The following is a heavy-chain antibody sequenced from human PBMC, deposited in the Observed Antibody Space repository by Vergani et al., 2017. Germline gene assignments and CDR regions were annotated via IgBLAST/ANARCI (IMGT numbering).Heavy chain of an antibody. J-gene: IGHJ3*02. Sequence: QVQLVQSGAEVKKPGSSVKVSCKASGGTFSSYTISWVRQAPGQGLEWMGRIIPILGIANYAQKFQGRVTITADKSTSTAYMRLSSLRYEDSAVYYCAGSYYDISAAYAFDIWGQGTMVTVSS. D-gene: IGHD3-22*01. CDR1: GGTFSSYT. CDR3: AGSYYDISAAYAFDI. CDR2: IIPILGIA. V-gene: IGHV1-69*02.